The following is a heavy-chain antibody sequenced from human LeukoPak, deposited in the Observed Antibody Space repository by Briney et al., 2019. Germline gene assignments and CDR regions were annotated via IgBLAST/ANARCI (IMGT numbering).Heavy chain of an antibody. CDR1: GGSISSSNW. Sequence: SETLSLTCAVSGGSISSSNWWSWVRQPPGKGLEWIGEIYHSGSTNYNPSLKSRVTISVDTSKNQFPLKLSSVTAADTAVYYCARGRGVQLWSEDYYYGMDVWGQGTTVTVSS. CDR3: ARGRGVQLWSEDYYYGMDV. CDR2: IYHSGST. V-gene: IGHV4-4*02. J-gene: IGHJ6*02. D-gene: IGHD5-18*01.